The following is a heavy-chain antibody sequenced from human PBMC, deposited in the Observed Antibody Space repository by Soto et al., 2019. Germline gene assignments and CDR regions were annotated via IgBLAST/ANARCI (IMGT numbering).Heavy chain of an antibody. CDR3: ASEEVVVAAQGWFDP. J-gene: IGHJ5*02. V-gene: IGHV1-69*01. CDR1: GGTFSSYA. CDR2: IIPIFGTA. D-gene: IGHD2-15*01. Sequence: QVQLVQSGAEVKKPGSSVKVSCKASGGTFSSYAISWVRQAPGQGLEWMGGIIPIFGTANYAQKFQGRVTITADESTSTAYMELTSLKSEDTAVYYCASEEVVVAAQGWFDPWGQGPLVTVSS.